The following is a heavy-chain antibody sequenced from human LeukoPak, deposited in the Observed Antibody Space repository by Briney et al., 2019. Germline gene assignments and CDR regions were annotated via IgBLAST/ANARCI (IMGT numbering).Heavy chain of an antibody. CDR3: ARGFAKTRLVDY. CDR1: GGSISSYY. V-gene: IGHV4-4*07. Sequence: SETLSLTCTVSGGSISSYYWGWIRQPAGKGLEWIGRIYTSGSTNYNPSLKSRVTISVDTSKNQFSLKLSSVTAADTAVYYCARGFAKTRLVDYWGQGTLVTVSS. J-gene: IGHJ4*02. D-gene: IGHD2-8*02. CDR2: IYTSGST.